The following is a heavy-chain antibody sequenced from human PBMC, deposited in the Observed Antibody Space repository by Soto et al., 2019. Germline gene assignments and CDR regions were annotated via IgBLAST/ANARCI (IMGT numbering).Heavy chain of an antibody. V-gene: IGHV1-18*01. D-gene: IGHD2-2*01. CDR3: ARVIPGAEAWFGP. Sequence: ASVKVSCKASVYTFTNYGVTWVRQAPGQGLEWMGWISAYTDNPNYAQKFQGRVTMTIDTTTNTAYMDLRSLTSDDTAVYYCARVIPGAEAWFGPWGQGTLVTVSS. J-gene: IGHJ5*02. CDR2: ISAYTDNP. CDR1: VYTFTNYG.